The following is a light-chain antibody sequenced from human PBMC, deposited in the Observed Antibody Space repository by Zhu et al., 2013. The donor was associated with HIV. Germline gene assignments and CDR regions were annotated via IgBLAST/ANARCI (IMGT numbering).Light chain of an antibody. CDR1: SSNIGTND. Sequence: QSVLTQPPSVSGTPGQRVTISSSGRSSNIGTNDVNWYQQFPGTAPKLLIFGNNQRPSGVPDRFSGSKSGTSASLAISGLQSEDEADYYCVTWDDNLNAWVFGGGTKLTVL. J-gene: IGLJ3*02. V-gene: IGLV1-44*01. CDR2: GNN. CDR3: VTWDDNLNAWV.